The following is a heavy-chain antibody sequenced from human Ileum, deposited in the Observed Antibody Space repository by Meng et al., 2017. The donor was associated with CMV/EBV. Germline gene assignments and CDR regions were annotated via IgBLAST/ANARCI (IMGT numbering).Heavy chain of an antibody. CDR2: INPNDGST. CDR1: GFTFSKYD. Sequence: GESLKISCVGSGFTFSKYDIHWVRQAPGQGLEWMGIINPNDGSTTYAQKFQGRVTMTRDTSTSAVYMDLSSLRSEDMAIYYCARNYYDDNGRSPFDYWGQGTLVTVSS. V-gene: IGHV1-46*01. J-gene: IGHJ4*02. D-gene: IGHD3-22*01. CDR3: ARNYYDDNGRSPFDY.